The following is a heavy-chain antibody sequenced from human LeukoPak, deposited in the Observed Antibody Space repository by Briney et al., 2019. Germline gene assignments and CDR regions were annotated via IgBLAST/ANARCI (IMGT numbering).Heavy chain of an antibody. Sequence: GGSLRLSCAASGFTFDDYTMHWVRQAPGKGLEWVSLISWDGGSTYYADSVKGRFTISRDNSKNSLYLQMNSLRTEDTALYYCAKDIRVARGVIDNYGMDVWGQGTTVTVSS. CDR3: AKDIRVARGVIDNYGMDV. D-gene: IGHD3-10*01. J-gene: IGHJ6*02. CDR1: GFTFDDYT. V-gene: IGHV3-43*01. CDR2: ISWDGGST.